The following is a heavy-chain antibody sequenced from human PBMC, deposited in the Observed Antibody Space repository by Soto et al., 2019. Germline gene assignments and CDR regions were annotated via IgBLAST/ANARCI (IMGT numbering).Heavy chain of an antibody. CDR2: ISGYNGDT. D-gene: IGHD1-26*01. CDR3: AKNSQPPYNYYGLDV. V-gene: IGHV1-18*01. J-gene: IGHJ6*02. Sequence: ASVKVSCKASGYTFTRYGISWVRQAPGQGLEWMGWISGYNGDTNYAQKFQDRVSMTIDTSTGTAYMELRSLTSDDTAIYYCAKNSQPPYNYYGLDVWGQGTKVTVS. CDR1: GYTFTRYG.